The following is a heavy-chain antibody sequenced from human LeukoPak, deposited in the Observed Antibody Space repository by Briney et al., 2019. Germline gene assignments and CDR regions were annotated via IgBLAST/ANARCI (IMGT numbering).Heavy chain of an antibody. Sequence: PSQTLSLTCTVSGGSISSGGYYWSWIRQHPGKGLEWIGYIYYSGSTYYNPSLKSRVTISVDTSKNHFSLKLSSVTAADTAMYYCARGHGGPSNWFDPWGQGTLVTVSS. CDR3: ARGHGGPSNWFDP. V-gene: IGHV4-31*03. J-gene: IGHJ5*02. D-gene: IGHD3-16*01. CDR1: GGSISSGGYY. CDR2: IYYSGST.